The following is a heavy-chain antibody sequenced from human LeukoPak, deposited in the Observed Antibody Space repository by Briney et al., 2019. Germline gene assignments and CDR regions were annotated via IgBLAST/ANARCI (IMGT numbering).Heavy chain of an antibody. Sequence: PAGSLRLSCAASGFTFSNYGVSWVRQAPGKGLEWVSATDTSGGSTYYADSVKGRFTISRDNSKNRLYLQMSSLRAEDTALYYCVKRSDYGGDWNYLHFWGRGTLVTVSS. D-gene: IGHD4-23*01. V-gene: IGHV3-23*01. CDR1: GFTFSNYG. CDR2: TDTSGGST. CDR3: VKRSDYGGDWNYLHF. J-gene: IGHJ4*02.